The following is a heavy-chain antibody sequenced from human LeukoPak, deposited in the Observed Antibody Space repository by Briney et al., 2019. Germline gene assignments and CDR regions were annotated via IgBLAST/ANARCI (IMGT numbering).Heavy chain of an antibody. J-gene: IGHJ4*02. Sequence: GGSLRLSCAASGFTFSNAWMSWVRQAPGKGLEWVGRIKSKTDGGTTDYAAPVKGRFTISRDDSKNTLYLQMNSLKTEDTAVYYCARDLRVVITGSFDSWGQGTLVTVSS. CDR3: ARDLRVVITGSFDS. CDR1: GFTFSNAW. V-gene: IGHV3-15*01. CDR2: IKSKTDGGTT. D-gene: IGHD3-22*01.